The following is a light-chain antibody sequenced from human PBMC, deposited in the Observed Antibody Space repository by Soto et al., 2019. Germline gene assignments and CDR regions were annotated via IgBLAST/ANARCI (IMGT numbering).Light chain of an antibody. Sequence: DIQMTQSPSTLSASVGARVTITCRASQSISSWLAWYQQKPGKAPKLLIYKASSVESGVPSRFSGSGSGTEFTLTISSLQPDDFATYFCQQYSGYPFTFGPGTKVDIK. CDR1: QSISSW. V-gene: IGKV1-5*03. CDR2: KAS. J-gene: IGKJ3*01. CDR3: QQYSGYPFT.